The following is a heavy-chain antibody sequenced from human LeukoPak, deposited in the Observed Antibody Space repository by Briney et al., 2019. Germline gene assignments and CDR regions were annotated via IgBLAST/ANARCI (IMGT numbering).Heavy chain of an antibody. CDR2: INHSGST. CDR1: GGSFSGYY. D-gene: IGHD6-13*01. CDR3: ARAYSSSWYFFDY. V-gene: IGHV4-34*01. J-gene: IGHJ4*02. Sequence: SETLSLTCAVYGGSFSGYYWSWIRQPPGKGLEWIGEINHSGSTNYNPSLKSRVTISVDTSKNQFSLKLSSVTAADTAVYYCARAYSSSWYFFDYWGQGTLVTVSS.